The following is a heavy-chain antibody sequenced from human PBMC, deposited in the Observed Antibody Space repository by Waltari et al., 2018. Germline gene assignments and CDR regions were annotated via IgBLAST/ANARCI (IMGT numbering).Heavy chain of an antibody. J-gene: IGHJ4*02. Sequence: QVQLVESGGGVVQPGRSLRLSCAASGFTFSSYGMHWVRQAPGKGLEWVAVISYDGSNKYYADSVKGRFTISRDNSKNTLYLQMNSLRAEDTAVYYCAKSNRLTGYYHFDYWGQGTLVTVSS. CDR2: ISYDGSNK. D-gene: IGHD3-9*01. V-gene: IGHV3-30*18. CDR1: GFTFSSYG. CDR3: AKSNRLTGYYHFDY.